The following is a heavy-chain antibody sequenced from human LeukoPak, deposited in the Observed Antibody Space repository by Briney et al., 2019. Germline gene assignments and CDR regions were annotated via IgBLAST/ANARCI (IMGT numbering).Heavy chain of an antibody. J-gene: IGHJ4*02. CDR1: GFTLTDHY. CDR3: ARDPDYGDPY. V-gene: IGHV3-11*01. Sequence: GGSLRLSCTVSGFTLTDHYMSWFRQSPGRGLEWISWITSTGTTRDYADSVKGRFTISRDKTKNSVYLQMTSLRADDTAVYYCARDPDYGDPYWGQGTLVTVSS. D-gene: IGHD4-17*01. CDR2: ITSTGTTR.